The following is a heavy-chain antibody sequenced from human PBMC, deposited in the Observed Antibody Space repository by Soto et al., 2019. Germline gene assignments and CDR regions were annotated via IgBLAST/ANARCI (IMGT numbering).Heavy chain of an antibody. CDR2: INHSGST. D-gene: IGHD6-6*01. CDR1: GGSFSGYY. V-gene: IGHV4-34*01. J-gene: IGHJ4*02. CDR3: VRSSIEPRVSMYPFDY. Sequence: PSETLSLTCAVYGGSFSGYYWSWIRQPPGKGLEWIGEINHSGSTNYNPSLKSRVTISLDTSKDQFSLRLNSVTAADTAVYYCVRSSIEPRVSMYPFDYWGQGTLVTVSS.